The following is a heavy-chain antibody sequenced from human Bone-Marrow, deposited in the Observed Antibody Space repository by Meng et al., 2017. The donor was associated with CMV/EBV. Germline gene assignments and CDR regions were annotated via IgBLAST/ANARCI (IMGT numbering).Heavy chain of an antibody. J-gene: IGHJ4*02. CDR3: ARDAATVGTHPPDY. V-gene: IGHV3-30*04. CDR1: GFPFNAYT. CDR2: ISYDEVDK. Sequence: GGSLRLSCAASGFPFNAYTFHWVRQAPGKGLEWVTVISYDEVDKYYADSVKGRFTISRDNSKNTLYLQMNNLTAEDTALYYCARDAATVGTHPPDYWGQGTRVTVYS. D-gene: IGHD4-23*01.